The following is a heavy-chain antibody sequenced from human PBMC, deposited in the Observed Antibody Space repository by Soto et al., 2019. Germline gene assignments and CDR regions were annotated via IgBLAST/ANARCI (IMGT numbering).Heavy chain of an antibody. CDR3: AHPRGYGVFDAYDI. CDR1: GFTFSTYA. V-gene: IGHV3-23*01. J-gene: IGHJ3*02. Sequence: EAQLLESGAGWVQPGGSLRLSCAASGFTFSTYAMSWVRQAPGKGLEWVSDISGSGDNTPYAGSVSGRFTISMDNSINTRFLQMNSLRNEDTAVYYCAHPRGYGVFDAYDIWGLGAMVTVSS. CDR2: ISGSGDNT. D-gene: IGHD4-17*01.